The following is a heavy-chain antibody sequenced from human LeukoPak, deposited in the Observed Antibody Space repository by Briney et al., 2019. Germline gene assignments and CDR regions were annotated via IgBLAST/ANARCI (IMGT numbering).Heavy chain of an antibody. Sequence: GASVKVSCKASGYTFTGYYVNWVRQAPGQGLEWMGWISPNSGGTNYAQKFQGRVTMSRDTSISTAYMELSRLRSDDTALYYCARDRVIVGPSDGFDIWGQGTIDTVSS. J-gene: IGHJ3*02. CDR2: ISPNSGGT. CDR1: GYTFTGYY. D-gene: IGHD3-22*01. V-gene: IGHV1-2*02. CDR3: ARDRVIVGPSDGFDI.